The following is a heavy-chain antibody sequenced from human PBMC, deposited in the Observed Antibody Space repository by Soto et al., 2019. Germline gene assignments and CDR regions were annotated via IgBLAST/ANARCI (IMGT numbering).Heavy chain of an antibody. CDR3: ASPTMVRRGVGAFDI. D-gene: IGHD3-10*01. Sequence: SETLSLTCDVSGYTISTGGYTWAWIRQPPGKALEWIGHTYYSGSTNYNPSLKSRVTISVDTSKNQFSLKLSSVTAADTAVYYCASPTMVRRGVGAFDIWGPGTMVTVSS. V-gene: IGHV4-61*08. J-gene: IGHJ3*02. CDR2: TYYSGST. CDR1: GYTISTGGYT.